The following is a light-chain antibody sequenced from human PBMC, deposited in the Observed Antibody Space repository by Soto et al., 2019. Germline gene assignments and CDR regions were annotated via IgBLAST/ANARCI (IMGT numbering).Light chain of an antibody. V-gene: IGKV1-5*03. CDR1: QTISDW. CDR2: KTS. Sequence: DIQMTQSPSTLSASVGDRVTITCRASQTISDWLAWYQQKPGKAPKLLIYKTSSLESGVPSRFSGSASGTEFTLTISGLQPEDFSTYHCQHWNNYLWTFGQGTKVEIK. CDR3: QHWNNYLWT. J-gene: IGKJ1*01.